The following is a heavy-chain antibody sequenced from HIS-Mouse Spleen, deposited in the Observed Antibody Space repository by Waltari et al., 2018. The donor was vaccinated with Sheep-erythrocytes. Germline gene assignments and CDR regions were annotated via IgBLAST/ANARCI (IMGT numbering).Heavy chain of an antibody. CDR1: GFTFSSYA. D-gene: IGHD3-22*01. V-gene: IGHV3-30*04. J-gene: IGHJ4*02. Sequence: QVQLVESGGGVVQPGRSLRLSCAASGFTFSSYALHWVRQAPGKGLEWVAFISNDGSNKYYADSVKGRFTISRDNSKNTLYLQMNSLRAEDTAVYYCARSDYYDRRLGLGVYWGQGTLVTVSS. CDR2: ISNDGSNK. CDR3: ARSDYYDRRLGLGVY.